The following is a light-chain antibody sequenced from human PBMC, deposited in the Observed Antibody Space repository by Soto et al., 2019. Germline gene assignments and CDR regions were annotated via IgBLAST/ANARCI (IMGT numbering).Light chain of an antibody. V-gene: IGKV1-6*01. CDR1: QAIRND. CDR3: LQDYSFPWT. CDR2: AAS. J-gene: IGKJ1*01. Sequence: AFQMTQSPSSLSASVGDRVTITCRASQAIRNDLGWYQQKPGKAPRLLIYAASILQSGVPSRFSGSGSGTDFTLTISSLQPEDFATYYCLQDYSFPWTFGQGTKVEIK.